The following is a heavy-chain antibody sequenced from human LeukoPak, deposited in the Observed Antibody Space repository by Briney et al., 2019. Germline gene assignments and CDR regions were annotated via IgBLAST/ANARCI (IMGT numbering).Heavy chain of an antibody. V-gene: IGHV3-49*04. J-gene: IGHJ6*02. CDR2: IRSKAYGGTT. CDR1: GFTFGDYA. D-gene: IGHD3-3*01. Sequence: GGSLRLSCTASGFTFGDYAMSWVRQAPGKGLEWVGFIRSKAYGGTTEYAASVKGRFTISRDDSKSIAYLQMNSLKTEDTAVYYCTRGERVDYCDFWSGYPERAYYYYYGMDVWGQGTTVTVSS. CDR3: TRGERVDYCDFWSGYPERAYYYYYGMDV.